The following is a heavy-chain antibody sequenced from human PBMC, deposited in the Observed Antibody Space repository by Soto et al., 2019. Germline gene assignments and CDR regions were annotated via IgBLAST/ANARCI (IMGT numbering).Heavy chain of an antibody. D-gene: IGHD6-19*01. CDR3: ASLDSSGWGSIDY. Sequence: QLQLQESGPGLVKPSETLSLTCTVSGGSISSSSYYWGWIRQPPGKGLEWIGSIYYSGSTYYNPSLKSRVTISVDTSKNQFPLKLSSVTAADTAVYYCASLDSSGWGSIDYWGQGTLVTVSS. J-gene: IGHJ4*02. CDR2: IYYSGST. V-gene: IGHV4-39*01. CDR1: GGSISSSSYY.